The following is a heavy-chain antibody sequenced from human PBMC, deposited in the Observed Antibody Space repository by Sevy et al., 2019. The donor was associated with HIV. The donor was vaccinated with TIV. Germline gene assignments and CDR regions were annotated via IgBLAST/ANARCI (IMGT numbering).Heavy chain of an antibody. CDR1: GFTFSKYG. D-gene: IGHD3-10*01. J-gene: IGHJ5*02. CDR3: ARDRGAVRWFDP. Sequence: GGSMRLSCAASGFTFSKYGMHWVRQAPGKGLEWVAVISYDGGNKYYADSVKGRFTISKDNFKNTLYLQMNSLRAEDTAVYYCARDRGAVRWFDPWGQGTLVTVSS. V-gene: IGHV3-30*03. CDR2: ISYDGGNK.